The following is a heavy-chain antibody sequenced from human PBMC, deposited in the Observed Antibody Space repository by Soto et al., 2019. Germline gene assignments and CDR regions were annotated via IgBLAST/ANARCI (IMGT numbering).Heavy chain of an antibody. J-gene: IGHJ4*02. CDR2: ISYDGSNK. D-gene: IGHD3-22*01. CDR3: FGGQYLGDY. Sequence: QVQLVESGGGVVQPGRSLRLSCGASGFTFNNYGMQWVRQAPGKGLEWVALISYDGSNKYYADSVKGRFTISRDNSKNTFYLKINSLKTGNTVVYSFFGGQYLGDYGAQEPRVPAPS. CDR1: GFTFNNYG. V-gene: IGHV3-30*03.